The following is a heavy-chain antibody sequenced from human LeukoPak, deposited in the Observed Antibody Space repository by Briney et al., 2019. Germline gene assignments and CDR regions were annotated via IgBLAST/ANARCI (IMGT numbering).Heavy chain of an antibody. Sequence: SETLSLTCTISGGSISSSSFYWGWIRHPPGKGLEWIGSIYYSGSTYHNPSLETRVTISVDTSKNQFSLKVSSVTAADTAVYYCVRFRRNYYDSSGSLAFDIWGQGTMVTVSS. D-gene: IGHD3-22*01. V-gene: IGHV4-39*01. CDR3: VRFRRNYYDSSGSLAFDI. J-gene: IGHJ3*02. CDR1: GGSISSSSFY. CDR2: IYYSGST.